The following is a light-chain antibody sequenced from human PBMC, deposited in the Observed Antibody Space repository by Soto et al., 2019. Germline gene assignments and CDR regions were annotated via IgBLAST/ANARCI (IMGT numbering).Light chain of an antibody. CDR3: QQYSSSRT. CDR1: QSVSSNH. Sequence: DNVLTQPPGTLSLSQGERAALSCRASQSVSSNHLAWYQQKPGQAPRLLIYGGSSRATGIPVRFSGSGSETDFTLTITRLEPEDFAVYYCQQYSSSRTFGQGTKVDI. J-gene: IGKJ1*01. CDR2: GGS. V-gene: IGKV3-20*01.